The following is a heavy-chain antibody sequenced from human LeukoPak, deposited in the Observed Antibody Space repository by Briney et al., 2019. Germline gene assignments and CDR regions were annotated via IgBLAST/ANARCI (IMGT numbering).Heavy chain of an antibody. CDR3: ARDKRNYDYVWGSYRYTDYFDY. CDR1: GFTFDDYG. CDR2: INWNGGST. D-gene: IGHD3-16*02. Sequence: SGGSLRLSCAASGFTFDDYGMSWVRQAPGKGLEWVSGINWNGGSTGYADSVKGRFTISRDNAKNSLYLQMNSLRAEDTAVYYCARDKRNYDYVWGSYRYTDYFDYWGQGTLVTVSS. V-gene: IGHV3-20*04. J-gene: IGHJ4*02.